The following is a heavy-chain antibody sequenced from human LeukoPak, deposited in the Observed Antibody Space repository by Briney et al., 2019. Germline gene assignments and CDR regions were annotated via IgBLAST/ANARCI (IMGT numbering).Heavy chain of an antibody. D-gene: IGHD2-2*01. J-gene: IGHJ3*02. CDR2: ISSSSSTI. Sequence: GGSLRLSCAASGFTFSSYSMNWVRQAPGKGLEWVSYISSSSSTIYYVDSVKGRFTISRDNAKNSLYLQMNSLRAEDTAVYYCARAGLGYCSSTSCPNDAFDIWGQGTMVTVSS. V-gene: IGHV3-48*01. CDR3: ARAGLGYCSSTSCPNDAFDI. CDR1: GFTFSSYS.